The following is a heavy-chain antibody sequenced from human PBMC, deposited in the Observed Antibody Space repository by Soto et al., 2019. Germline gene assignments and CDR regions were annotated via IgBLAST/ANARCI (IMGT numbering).Heavy chain of an antibody. Sequence: LRLSCAASGFTFSSYGMHWVRQAPGKGLEWVAVIWYDGSNKYYADSVKGRFTISRDNSKNTLYLQMNSLRAEDTAVYYCARDMIYCGGDCYFSFDYWGQGTLVTVSS. D-gene: IGHD2-21*02. J-gene: IGHJ4*02. V-gene: IGHV3-33*01. CDR3: ARDMIYCGGDCYFSFDY. CDR2: IWYDGSNK. CDR1: GFTFSSYG.